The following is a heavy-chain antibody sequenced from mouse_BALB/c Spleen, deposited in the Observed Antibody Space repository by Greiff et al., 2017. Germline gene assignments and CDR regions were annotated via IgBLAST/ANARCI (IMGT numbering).Heavy chain of an antibody. CDR3: ARGDYDEGAWFAY. D-gene: IGHD2-4*01. Sequence: EVQLVESGGGLVQPGGSRKLSCAASGFTFSSFGMHWVRQAPEKGLEWVAYISSGSSTIYYADTVKGRFTISRDNPKNTLFLQMTSLRSEDTAMYYCARGDYDEGAWFAYWGQGTLVTVSA. J-gene: IGHJ3*01. V-gene: IGHV5-17*02. CDR2: ISSGSSTI. CDR1: GFTFSSFG.